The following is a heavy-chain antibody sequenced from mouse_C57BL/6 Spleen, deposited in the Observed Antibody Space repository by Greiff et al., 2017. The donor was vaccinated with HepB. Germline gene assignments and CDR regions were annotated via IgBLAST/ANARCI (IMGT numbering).Heavy chain of an antibody. CDR2: INYDGSST. J-gene: IGHJ1*03. CDR3: ARYYGSSYSNWYFDV. D-gene: IGHD1-1*01. CDR1: GFTFSDYY. V-gene: IGHV5-16*01. Sequence: EVKLVESEGGLVQPGSSMKLSCTASGFTFSDYYMAWVRQVPEKGLEWVANINYDGSSTYYLDSLKSRFIISRDNAKNILYLQMSSLTSEDTATYYCARYYGSSYSNWYFDVWGTGTTVTVSS.